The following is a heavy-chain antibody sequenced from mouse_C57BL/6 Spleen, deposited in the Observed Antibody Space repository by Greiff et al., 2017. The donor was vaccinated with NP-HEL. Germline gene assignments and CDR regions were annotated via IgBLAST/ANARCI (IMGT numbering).Heavy chain of an antibody. CDR3: ARDQGGYYAMDY. CDR1: GFTFSSYA. V-gene: IGHV5-4*01. J-gene: IGHJ4*01. D-gene: IGHD1-1*02. Sequence: DVKLVESGGGLVKPGGSLKLSCAASGFTFSSYAMSWVRQTPEKRLEWVATISDGGSYTYYPDNVKGRFTISRDNAENNLYLQMSHLKSEDTAMYYCARDQGGYYAMDYWGQGTSVTVSS. CDR2: ISDGGSYT.